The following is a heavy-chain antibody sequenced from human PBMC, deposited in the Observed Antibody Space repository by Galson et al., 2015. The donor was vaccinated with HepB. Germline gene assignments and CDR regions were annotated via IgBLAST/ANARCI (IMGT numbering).Heavy chain of an antibody. CDR2: ITPRRSYP. CDR3: ARVTRGEFYDNRGGDGYFDL. D-gene: IGHD3-22*01. V-gene: IGHV3-11*06. J-gene: IGHJ2*01. Sequence: SLRLSCAASGSTFNDYYMTWIRQAPGKGLAWVSYITPRRSYPTYTAAVKGRFTISRDNAKNSLYLQMNSLRAEDTAVYYCARVTRGEFYDNRGGDGYFDLWGRGTLVTVSS. CDR1: GSTFNDYY.